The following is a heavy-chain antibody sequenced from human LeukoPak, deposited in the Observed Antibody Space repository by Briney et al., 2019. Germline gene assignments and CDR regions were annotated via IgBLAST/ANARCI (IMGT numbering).Heavy chain of an antibody. Sequence: PGGSLRLSCVASGFTLSNYWMSWVRQAPGKGLEWVANIKEDGSEKYYVGSVKGRLTISKDNAKNSLYLHMASLTAEDTAIYYCARDWVAGVPFDAFDIWGQGTMVSVSS. J-gene: IGHJ3*02. D-gene: IGHD3-10*01. V-gene: IGHV3-7*01. CDR3: ARDWVAGVPFDAFDI. CDR1: GFTLSNYW. CDR2: IKEDGSEK.